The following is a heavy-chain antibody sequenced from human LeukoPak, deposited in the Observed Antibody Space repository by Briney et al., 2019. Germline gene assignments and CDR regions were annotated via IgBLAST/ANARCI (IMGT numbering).Heavy chain of an antibody. J-gene: IGHJ4*02. CDR1: GFTVSSSY. CDR2: IYSGGIT. D-gene: IGHD3-22*01. V-gene: IGHV3-53*01. CDR3: ARSYAITMIDYYFDY. Sequence: PGGSRRLSCAASGFTVSSSYMSWVRQAPGTGLEWVSVIYSGGITYYSDSVKGRFTISRDNSKNTLYLQMNSLRAEDTAVYYCARSYAITMIDYYFDYWGQGTLVTVSS.